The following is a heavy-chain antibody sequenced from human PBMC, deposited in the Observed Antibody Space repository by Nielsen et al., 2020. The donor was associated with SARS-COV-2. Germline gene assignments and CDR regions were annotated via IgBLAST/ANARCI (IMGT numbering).Heavy chain of an antibody. Sequence: GESLKISCAASGITFSSYAMSWVRQAPGKGLEWVSVISGSGGSTNYADSVKGRFTISRDNSKNTLHLQMDSLRAEDTAVYYCARLRDDGYYFDTGPFDYWGQGALVTVSS. CDR1: GITFSSYA. J-gene: IGHJ4*02. D-gene: IGHD3-9*01. CDR2: ISGSGGST. CDR3: ARLRDDGYYFDTGPFDY. V-gene: IGHV3-23*01.